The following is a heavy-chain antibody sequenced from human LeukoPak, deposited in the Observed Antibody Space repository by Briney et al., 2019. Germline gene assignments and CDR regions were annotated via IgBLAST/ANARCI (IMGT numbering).Heavy chain of an antibody. CDR3: AHRRGSGSHPDYYYGMDV. V-gene: IGHV2-5*01. CDR1: GFSLSTSGVG. D-gene: IGHD3-10*01. J-gene: IGHJ6*02. Sequence: SGPTLVKPAQTLTLTCTFSGFSLSTSGVGVGWIRQPPGKALEWLALIYWNDDKRYSPSLKSRLTITKDTSKNQVVLTMTNMDPEDTATYYCAHRRGSGSHPDYYYGMDVWGQGTTVTVSS. CDR2: IYWNDDK.